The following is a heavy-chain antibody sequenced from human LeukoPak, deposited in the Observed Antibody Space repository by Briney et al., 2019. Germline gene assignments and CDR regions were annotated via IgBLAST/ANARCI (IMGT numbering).Heavy chain of an antibody. J-gene: IGHJ5*02. D-gene: IGHD6-13*01. V-gene: IGHV1-2*02. CDR3: ASRIAAAGSLTGRTGVGWFDP. CDR2: INPNSGGT. Sequence: GASVKVSCKASGYTFTRYYMHWVRQAPGQGLEWMGWINPNSGGTNYAQKFQGRVTMTRDTSISTAYMELSRLRSDDTAVYYCASRIAAAGSLTGRTGVGWFDPWGQGTLVTVSS. CDR1: GYTFTRYY.